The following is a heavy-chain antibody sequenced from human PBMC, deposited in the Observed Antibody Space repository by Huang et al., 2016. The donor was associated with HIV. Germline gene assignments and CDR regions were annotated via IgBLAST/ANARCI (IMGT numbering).Heavy chain of an antibody. CDR3: AGPSLPHSSGDYGLDY. CDR2: ISAYKGNT. J-gene: IGHJ4*02. Sequence: QVQLVQSGAEVKKPGASVKVSCKASGYTFTSYGISWVRQAPGQGLEWMGWISAYKGNTNYAQKRQGRVTMSTATSTSTAYMELRSLRADDTAVYYCAGPSLPHSSGDYGLDYWGQGTLVTVSS. V-gene: IGHV1-18*01. CDR1: GYTFTSYG. D-gene: IGHD3-22*01.